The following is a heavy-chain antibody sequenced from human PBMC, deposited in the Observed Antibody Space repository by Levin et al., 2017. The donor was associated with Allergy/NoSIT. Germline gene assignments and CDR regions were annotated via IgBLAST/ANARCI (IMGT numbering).Heavy chain of an antibody. CDR2: IYYSRST. CDR1: GGSISSYY. J-gene: IGHJ4*02. V-gene: IGHV4-59*01. CDR3: AREREYRSGATSFDY. D-gene: IGHD6-19*01. Sequence: SETLSLTCTVSGGSISSYYWSWIRQPPGKGLEWIGYIYYSRSTNYNPSLMSRVTISVDTSTNQFSLKLSSVTAADTAVYYCAREREYRSGATSFDYWGQGTLVTVSS.